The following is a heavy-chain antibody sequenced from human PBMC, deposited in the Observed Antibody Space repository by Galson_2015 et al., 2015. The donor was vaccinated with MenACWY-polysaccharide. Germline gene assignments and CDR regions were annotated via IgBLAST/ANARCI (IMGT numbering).Heavy chain of an antibody. Sequence: QSGAEVKKPGESLKISCKGSGYSFSHYWIAWVRQVPGKGLEWMGIIYPGDSDTIYGPSFQGQVTISADKSISTAYLQWSSLKASDTAFFCCPRSANNGPRENWFDPWGQGTLVTVSS. J-gene: IGHJ5*02. D-gene: IGHD2-8*01. CDR1: GYSFSHYW. CDR3: PRSANNGPRENWFDP. V-gene: IGHV5-51*01. CDR2: IYPGDSDT.